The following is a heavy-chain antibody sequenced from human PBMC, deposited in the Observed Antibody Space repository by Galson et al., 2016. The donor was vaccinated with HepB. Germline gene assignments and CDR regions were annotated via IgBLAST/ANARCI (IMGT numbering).Heavy chain of an antibody. CDR1: GGSVSSAYYY. CDR3: ARDTEIQLDRGGFDY. D-gene: IGHD1-1*01. Sequence: SETLSLTCTVSGGSVSSAYYYWSWIRQPPGKGLEWIGYIYYSGSTNYNPSLKSRVTISVDTSKNQFSLKLSSVTAADTAVYFCARDTEIQLDRGGFDYWGQGTLVTVSS. V-gene: IGHV4-61*01. CDR2: IYYSGST. J-gene: IGHJ4*02.